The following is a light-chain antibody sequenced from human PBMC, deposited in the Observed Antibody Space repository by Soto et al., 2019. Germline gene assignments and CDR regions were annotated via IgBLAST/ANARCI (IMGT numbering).Light chain of an antibody. J-gene: IGLJ2*01. CDR3: QVWDSRDDHRV. Sequence: SYELTQPTSVSVAPGQTARITCGGNRIGSKSVHWFQQKPGQAPVLVVHDDSDRPSGIPERFSGSNSGGTATLTISRVEAGDEADYYCQVWDSRDDHRVFGGGTKLTVL. CDR1: RIGSKS. V-gene: IGLV3-21*02. CDR2: DDS.